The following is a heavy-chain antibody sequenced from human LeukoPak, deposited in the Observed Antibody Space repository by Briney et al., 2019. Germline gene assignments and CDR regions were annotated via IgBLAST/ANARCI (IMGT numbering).Heavy chain of an antibody. CDR1: GFTFSSYP. CDR3: AKAATFTMVRGVILYYFDY. V-gene: IGHV3-23*01. J-gene: IGHJ4*02. D-gene: IGHD3-10*01. CDR2: INSGGSGT. Sequence: PGGSLRLSCAASGFTFSSYPMSWVRQAPGKGLEWVSTINSGGSGTFYADSVKGRFTISRDNPKNTLYLQMNTLRAEDTAVYYCAKAATFTMVRGVILYYFDYWGQGIPVTVSS.